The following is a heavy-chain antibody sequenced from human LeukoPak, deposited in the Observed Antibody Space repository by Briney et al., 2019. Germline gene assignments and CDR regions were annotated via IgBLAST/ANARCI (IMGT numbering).Heavy chain of an antibody. CDR3: ARFTCFSSSCYYHYGMDV. CDR1: GGSVSSGGHY. CDR2: IYDSGNT. Sequence: SETLSLTCTVSGGSVSSGGHYWTWIRQSPGKGLEWIGYIYDSGNTNYNPSLKSRVTTSVDTSKNQFSLKLSSATAADTAVYYCARFTCFSSSCYYHYGMDVWGEGTTVTVSS. V-gene: IGHV4-61*08. J-gene: IGHJ6*04. D-gene: IGHD2-2*01.